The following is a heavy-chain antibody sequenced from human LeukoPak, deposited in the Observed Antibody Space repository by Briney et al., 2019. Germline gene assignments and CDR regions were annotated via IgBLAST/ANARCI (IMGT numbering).Heavy chain of an antibody. CDR3: AKDLWLHLYGGNSELDY. D-gene: IGHD4-23*01. Sequence: PSETLSLTCAVYGGSFSGYYWSWIRQPPGKGLEWIGEINHSGSTNYNPSLKSRVTISVDTSKNQFSLKLSSVTAADTAVYYCAKDLWLHLYGGNSELDYWGQGTLVTVSS. CDR2: INHSGST. J-gene: IGHJ4*02. CDR1: GGSFSGYY. V-gene: IGHV4-34*01.